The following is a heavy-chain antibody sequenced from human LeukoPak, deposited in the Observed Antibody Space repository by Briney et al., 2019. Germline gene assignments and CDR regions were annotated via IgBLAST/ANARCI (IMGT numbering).Heavy chain of an antibody. CDR1: GGSISSYY. V-gene: IGHV4-4*07. J-gene: IGHJ2*01. Sequence: PSETLSLTSTVSGGSISSYYWSWIRQPAGKGLEWIGRIYTSGSTNYNPSLKSRVTMSVDTSKNQFSLKLSSVTAAGSAVYYCTSGRLYWYFDLWGRGTLVTVSS. CDR3: TSGRLYWYFDL. CDR2: IYTSGST.